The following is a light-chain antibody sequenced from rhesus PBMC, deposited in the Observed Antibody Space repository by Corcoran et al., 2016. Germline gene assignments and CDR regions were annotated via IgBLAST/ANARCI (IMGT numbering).Light chain of an antibody. CDR3: QHYSSRPFT. Sequence: DIQMTQSPSSLSASVGDTVTITCRASQGISSWLAWYQQKPGKAPKLLIYKASGLQSGVPSRFSGSGSGTDLTLTISSLQSEDFATYYCQHYSSRPFTFGPGTKLDIK. J-gene: IGKJ3*01. CDR2: KAS. CDR1: QGISSW. V-gene: IGKV1-22*01.